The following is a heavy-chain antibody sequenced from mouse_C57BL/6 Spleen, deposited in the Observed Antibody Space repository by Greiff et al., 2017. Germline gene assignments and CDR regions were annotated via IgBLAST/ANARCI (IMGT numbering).Heavy chain of an antibody. CDR1: GYSFTGYY. CDR2: INPSTGGT. D-gene: IGHD2-4*01. Sequence: VQLKQSGPELVKPGASVKISCKASGYSFTGYYMNWVKQSPEKSLEWIGEINPSTGGTTYNQKFKAKATLTVDESSSTAYMQLKSLTSEDSAVYYCAIYYDYDQGAMGYWGQGTSVTVSS. CDR3: AIYYDYDQGAMGY. J-gene: IGHJ4*01. V-gene: IGHV1-42*01.